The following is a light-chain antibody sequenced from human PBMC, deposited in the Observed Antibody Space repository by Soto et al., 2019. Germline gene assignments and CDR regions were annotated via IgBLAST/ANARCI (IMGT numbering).Light chain of an antibody. V-gene: IGKV1-9*01. CDR3: QQSYSTPLT. CDR1: QGISNY. CDR2: SAS. Sequence: DIQLTQSPSFLSASVGDRITITCRASQGISNYLAWYQQKPGKAPELLVYSASTLQSGVPSRFSGSGSGTEFTLTISSLQPDDFATYYCQQSYSTPLTFGGGTKVDIK. J-gene: IGKJ4*01.